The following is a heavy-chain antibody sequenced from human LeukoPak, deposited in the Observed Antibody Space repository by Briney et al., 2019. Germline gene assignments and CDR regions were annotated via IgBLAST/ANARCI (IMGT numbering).Heavy chain of an antibody. Sequence: ASVKVSCKASGYTFTSYGISWVRQAPGQGLEWMGWISVYNGNTKYAQKFQGRVTMTTDTSTSTAYMELRSLKSDDTAVYYCARGVGANSRPDYWGQGTLVTVSS. J-gene: IGHJ4*02. CDR2: ISVYNGNT. CDR3: ARGVGANSRPDY. CDR1: GYTFTSYG. V-gene: IGHV1-18*01. D-gene: IGHD1-26*01.